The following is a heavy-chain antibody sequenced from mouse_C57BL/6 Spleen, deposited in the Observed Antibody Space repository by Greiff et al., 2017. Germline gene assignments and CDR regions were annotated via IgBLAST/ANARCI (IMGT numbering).Heavy chain of an antibody. Sequence: EVHLVESEGGLVQPGSSMKLSCTASGFTFSDYYLAWVRQVPEKGLEWVANINYDGSSTYYLDSLKSRFIISRDNAKNILYLQMSSLKSEDTATYYCARVESSLFFDYWGQGTTLTVSS. CDR3: ARVESSLFFDY. CDR2: INYDGSST. J-gene: IGHJ2*01. V-gene: IGHV5-16*01. CDR1: GFTFSDYY. D-gene: IGHD6-1*01.